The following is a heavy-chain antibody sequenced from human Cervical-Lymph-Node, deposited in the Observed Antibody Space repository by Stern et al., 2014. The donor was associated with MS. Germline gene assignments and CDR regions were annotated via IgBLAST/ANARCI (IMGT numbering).Heavy chain of an antibody. Sequence: VQLVQSGGGVVQPGRSLRLSCAASGFSFSRYAMHWVRQAPGKGLEWVALIWDDGSNPYYADSVTGRFTIPRDNFKNTLYLQMNSLRAEDTAVYYCASAYSSSHYYFDYWGQGTLVTVSS. J-gene: IGHJ4*02. D-gene: IGHD6-13*01. CDR2: IWDDGSNP. CDR3: ASAYSSSHYYFDY. CDR1: GFSFSRYA. V-gene: IGHV3-33*01.